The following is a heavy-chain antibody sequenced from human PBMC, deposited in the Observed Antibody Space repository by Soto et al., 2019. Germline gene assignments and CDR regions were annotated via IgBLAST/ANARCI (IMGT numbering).Heavy chain of an antibody. CDR3: ATFLQLRPLGY. Sequence: QVQWVQSGGEVKKPGASVNVSCKTSGYTFTNYGISWVRQAPGQGLEFMGWITTYNGNTNYAQKFQDRVTMTRDTSTSTAYMELRSLRSDDTAMYYCATFLQLRPLGYWGQGTLVTVSS. V-gene: IGHV1-18*01. CDR2: ITTYNGNT. CDR1: GYTFTNYG. D-gene: IGHD1-1*01. J-gene: IGHJ4*02.